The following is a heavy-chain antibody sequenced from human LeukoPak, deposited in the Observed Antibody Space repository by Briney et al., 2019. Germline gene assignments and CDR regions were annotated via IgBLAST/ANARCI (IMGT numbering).Heavy chain of an antibody. V-gene: IGHV4-59*01. CDR2: IYYSGTT. D-gene: IGHD5-24*01. Sequence: SQTLSLTCTVSGGSISNYYWNWIRQPPGKGLEGIGYIYYSGTTTYNTSLKSRVTISVDTSKHQFSLKLSSVTAADTAVYYCASMYGYNYWFDPWGQGTLVTVSS. J-gene: IGHJ5*02. CDR3: ASMYGYNYWFDP. CDR1: GGSISNYY.